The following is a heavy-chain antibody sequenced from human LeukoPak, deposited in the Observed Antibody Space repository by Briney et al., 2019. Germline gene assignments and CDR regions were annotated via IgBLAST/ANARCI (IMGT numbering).Heavy chain of an antibody. CDR1: GFTFSSYA. D-gene: IGHD3-22*01. Sequence: GGSLRLSCAASGFTFSSYAMSWVRQAPGKGLEWVSAISGSGGSTYYADSVKGRFTISRDNSKNTLYLQMNSLRAQDTAVYYCAKVAYYYDSSGYYDYWGQGTLVTVSS. CDR3: AKVAYYYDSSGYYDY. J-gene: IGHJ4*02. V-gene: IGHV3-23*01. CDR2: ISGSGGST.